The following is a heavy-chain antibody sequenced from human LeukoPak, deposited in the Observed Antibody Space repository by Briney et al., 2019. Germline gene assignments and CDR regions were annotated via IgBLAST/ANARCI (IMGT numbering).Heavy chain of an antibody. V-gene: IGHV4-39*07. CDR2: IYHSGST. CDR3: ARERSYSIAVAGTMRYYFDY. D-gene: IGHD6-19*01. J-gene: IGHJ4*02. Sequence: SETLSLTCTVSGGSISSSSYYWGWIRQPPGKGLEWIGSIYHSGSTYYNPSLKSRVTISVDTSKNQFSLKLSSVTAADTAVYYCARERSYSIAVAGTMRYYFDYWGQGTLVTVSS. CDR1: GGSISSSSYY.